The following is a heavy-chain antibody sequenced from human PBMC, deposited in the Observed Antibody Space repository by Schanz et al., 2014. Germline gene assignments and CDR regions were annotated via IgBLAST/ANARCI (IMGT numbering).Heavy chain of an antibody. D-gene: IGHD6-13*01. Sequence: QVQLVESGGGVVQPGRSLRLSCAASGFTFSNFGLHWVRQAPGKGLNWVAVISYDGSHKDYADSVKGRFTISRDNSKNTLYLQMNSLRAEDTAVYYCARDRQQLVGRIGYYYGMDVWGQGTTVTVSS. CDR2: ISYDGSHK. CDR1: GFTFSNFG. J-gene: IGHJ6*02. V-gene: IGHV3-30*03. CDR3: ARDRQQLVGRIGYYYGMDV.